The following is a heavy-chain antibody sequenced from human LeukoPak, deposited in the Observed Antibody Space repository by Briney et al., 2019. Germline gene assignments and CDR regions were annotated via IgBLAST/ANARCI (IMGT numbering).Heavy chain of an antibody. CDR3: ASLYGSGSYYPSDY. Sequence: SETLSLTCTVSGGSISGYYWGWIRQPPGKGQEWIGSIYYSGSTYYTPSLKSRVTISVDTSKNQFSLKLSSVTAADTAVYYCASLYGSGSYYPSDYWGQGTLVTVSS. CDR2: IYYSGST. J-gene: IGHJ4*02. V-gene: IGHV4-39*07. CDR1: GGSISGYY. D-gene: IGHD3-10*01.